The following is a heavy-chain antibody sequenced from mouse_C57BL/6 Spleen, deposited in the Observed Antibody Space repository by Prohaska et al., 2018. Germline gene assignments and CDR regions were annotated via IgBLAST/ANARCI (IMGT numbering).Heavy chain of an antibody. D-gene: IGHD1-1*01. V-gene: IGHV1-75*01. CDR2: IFPGSGIT. CDR3: TRTITTVGYAMDY. Sequence: QVQLHQSGPALVHVFASVKISCQASRYTFSDYYINCLLQRPVPLLAWIRLIFPGSGITYYNEKFKGKATLTGNKSSRTAYMLLSSLTSEDSTVYYCTRTITTVGYAMDYWGQGTSVTVSS. J-gene: IGHJ4*01. CDR1: RYTFSDYY.